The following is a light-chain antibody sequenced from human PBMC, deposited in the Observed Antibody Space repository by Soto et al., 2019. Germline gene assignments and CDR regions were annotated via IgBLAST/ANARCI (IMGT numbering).Light chain of an antibody. CDR3: QQYNNWPPYT. J-gene: IGKJ2*01. Sequence: EIVMTQSPATLSVSPGDRVTLSCRASQSISSDLVWYQQKPGQAPRLLIYRASSRAPGIPARFSGSGSGTDCTLTIASLQSEDFAGYYCQQYNNWPPYTFGQGTKLEIK. CDR1: QSISSD. CDR2: RAS. V-gene: IGKV3-15*01.